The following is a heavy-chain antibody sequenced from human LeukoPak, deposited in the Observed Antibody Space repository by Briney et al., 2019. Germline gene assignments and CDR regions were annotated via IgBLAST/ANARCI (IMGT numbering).Heavy chain of an antibody. V-gene: IGHV4-61*01. D-gene: IGHD6-19*01. CDR2: IYYSGST. Sequence: PSETLSLTCTVSGYSISSGYYWGWIRQPPGKGLEWIGYIYYSGSTNYNPSLKSRVTISVDTSKNQFSLKLSSVTAADTAVYYCARVSVARFDYWGQGTLVTVSS. J-gene: IGHJ4*02. CDR1: GYSISSGYY. CDR3: ARVSVARFDY.